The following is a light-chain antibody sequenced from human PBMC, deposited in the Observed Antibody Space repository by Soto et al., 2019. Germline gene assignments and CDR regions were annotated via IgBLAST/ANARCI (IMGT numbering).Light chain of an antibody. CDR2: GAS. CDR1: ESVGSK. Sequence: TQSPATLSVSPGERATFSCRVSESVGSKVAWYQQKPGQAPRVLIYGASIRATGIPVRFSGSGSGTAFTLTISSLQSEDFALYYCQHHDNWPLITFGQGTRLENK. CDR3: QHHDNWPLIT. J-gene: IGKJ5*01. V-gene: IGKV3-15*01.